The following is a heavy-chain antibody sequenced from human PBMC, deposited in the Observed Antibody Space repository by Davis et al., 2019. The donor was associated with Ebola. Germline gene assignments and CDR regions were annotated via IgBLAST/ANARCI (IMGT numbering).Heavy chain of an antibody. D-gene: IGHD3-3*01. CDR2: INPSGGST. V-gene: IGHV1-46*01. Sequence: SVKVSCKASGYTFTSYHIYWVRQAPGQGLEWMGIINPSGGSTNYAQKFQGRVTMTRDTSTSTVYMELGSLRSEDTAVYYCARVRGVVMFYMDVWGKGTTVTVSS. J-gene: IGHJ6*03. CDR1: GYTFTSYH. CDR3: ARVRGVVMFYMDV.